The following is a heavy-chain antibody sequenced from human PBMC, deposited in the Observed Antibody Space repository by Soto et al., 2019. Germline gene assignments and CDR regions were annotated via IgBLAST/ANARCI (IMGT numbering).Heavy chain of an antibody. CDR1: GGSISSYY. J-gene: IGHJ3*02. CDR3: ARGPVGGYVSNDAFDI. Sequence: SETLSLTCTVSGGSISSYYWSWIRQPPGKGLEWIGYIYYSGSTNYNPSLKSRVTISVDTSKNQFSLKLSSVTAADTAVYYCARGPVGGYVSNDAFDIWGQGTMVTVS. V-gene: IGHV4-59*08. CDR2: IYYSGST. D-gene: IGHD5-12*01.